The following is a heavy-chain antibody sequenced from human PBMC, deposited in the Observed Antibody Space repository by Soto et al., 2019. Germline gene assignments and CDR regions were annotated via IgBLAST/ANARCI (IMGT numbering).Heavy chain of an antibody. CDR1: GFTFSTYA. V-gene: IGHV3-23*01. J-gene: IGHJ4*02. Sequence: GGSLRLSCAASGFTFSTYAMNWVRQAPGKGLEWVSATTGSGDYTYYADSVKGRFTISRDNSKNTVYLQMNSLRLEDTAVYYCARGPSYSDSYFDYWGQGTLVTVSS. CDR2: TTGSGDYT. D-gene: IGHD4-17*01. CDR3: ARGPSYSDSYFDY.